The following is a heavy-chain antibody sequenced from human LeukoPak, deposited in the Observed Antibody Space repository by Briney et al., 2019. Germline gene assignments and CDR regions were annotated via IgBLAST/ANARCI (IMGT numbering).Heavy chain of an antibody. D-gene: IGHD5-18*01. CDR2: IYPGDSDT. V-gene: IGHV5-51*01. Sequence: GESLKISCKASGYSCTSYWIDEVRQMPGKGLELMGIIYPGDSDTRYSPSFQGQVNISADKSINTASLQWSSLKASDTAIYYCARRGEAMDPFDYWGQGTLVPVSS. CDR3: ARRGEAMDPFDY. J-gene: IGHJ4*02. CDR1: GYSCTSYW.